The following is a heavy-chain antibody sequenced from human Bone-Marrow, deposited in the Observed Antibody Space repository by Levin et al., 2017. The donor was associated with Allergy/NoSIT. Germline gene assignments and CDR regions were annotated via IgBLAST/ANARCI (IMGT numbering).Heavy chain of an antibody. CDR3: ARGCSGGSCYFEFDY. CDR1: GGSVSSGSYY. CDR2: IYYSGST. D-gene: IGHD2-15*01. V-gene: IGHV4-61*01. J-gene: IGHJ4*02. Sequence: GSLRLSCTVSGGSVSSGSYYWSWIRQPPGKGLEWIGYIYYSGSTNYNPSLKSRVTISVDTSKNQFSLKLSSVTAADTAVYYCARGCSGGSCYFEFDYWGQGTLVTVSS.